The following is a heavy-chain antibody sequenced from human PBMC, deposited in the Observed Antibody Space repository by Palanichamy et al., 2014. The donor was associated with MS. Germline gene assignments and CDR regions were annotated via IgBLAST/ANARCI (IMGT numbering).Heavy chain of an antibody. D-gene: IGHD3-9*01. CDR2: VSWANNDI. J-gene: IGHJ4*01. CDR1: GFTFADYA. CDR3: AKDFSTGYASYYFDY. Sequence: EAQLVESGGGLVQPGRSLRLSCAVSGFTFADYAMHWVRQAPGKGLEWVSGVSWANNDIASYADSVKGRFTISRDIAKNSLYLQMTSLRPEDTALYFCAKDFSTGYASYYFDYWGHGTLVTVSS. V-gene: IGHV3-9*01.